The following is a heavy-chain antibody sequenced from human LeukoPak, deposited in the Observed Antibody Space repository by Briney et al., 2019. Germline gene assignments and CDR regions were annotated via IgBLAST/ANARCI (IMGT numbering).Heavy chain of an antibody. J-gene: IGHJ5*02. CDR3: ARADTYYYDSSGYPNGFDP. CDR2: IYFSGDT. D-gene: IGHD3-22*01. Sequence: PSETLSLTCTVSGGSVTSASNYWTWIRQPPGKGLEWIGYIYFSGDTNYNPSLKSRVTISLDTSKNQFSLKLSSVTAADTAVYYCARADTYYYDSSGYPNGFDPWGQGTLVTVSS. CDR1: GGSVTSASNY. V-gene: IGHV4-61*01.